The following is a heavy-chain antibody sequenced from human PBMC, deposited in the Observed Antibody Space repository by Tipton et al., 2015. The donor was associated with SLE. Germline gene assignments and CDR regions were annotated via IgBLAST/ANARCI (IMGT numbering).Heavy chain of an antibody. CDR2: VYYGGDT. V-gene: IGHV4-39*07. CDR1: GGSISRNSYY. Sequence: TLSLTCIVSGGSISRNSYYWDWIRQPPGQGLEWIGRVYYGGDTYYNPSLKTRVTISVDTSKNQFSLRLNSVTAADTAAYYCARLYGMSLDSWGQGTLVTVSS. D-gene: IGHD4-17*01. J-gene: IGHJ4*02. CDR3: ARLYGMSLDS.